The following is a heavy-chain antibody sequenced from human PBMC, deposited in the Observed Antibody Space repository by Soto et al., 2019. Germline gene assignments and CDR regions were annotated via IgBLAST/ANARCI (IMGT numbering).Heavy chain of an antibody. Sequence: GGSLRLSCAASGFTFRNYGMNWVRQAPGKGLEGVSEIGIGSSSKYYADSVKGRFTISRDNAKNSLYLQMNSLRAEDTAVYYCARDQLYYNDISGRPLNAFDVWGQGTMVTVSS. J-gene: IGHJ3*01. CDR3: ARDQLYYNDISGRPLNAFDV. V-gene: IGHV3-48*01. CDR2: IGIGSSSK. D-gene: IGHD3-22*01. CDR1: GFTFRNYG.